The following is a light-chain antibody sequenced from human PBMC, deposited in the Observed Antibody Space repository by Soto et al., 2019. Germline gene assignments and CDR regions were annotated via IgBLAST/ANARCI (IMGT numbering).Light chain of an antibody. CDR1: QSISSW. Sequence: DIQMTQSPSTLSASVGDRFTITCRSSQSISSWLAWYQQKPGKAPKLLIYDASSLESGVPSRFSGSGSGTGFTLTISSLQPDDFATYYCQQYNSYSPWTFGQGTKVDVK. V-gene: IGKV1-5*01. J-gene: IGKJ1*01. CDR3: QQYNSYSPWT. CDR2: DAS.